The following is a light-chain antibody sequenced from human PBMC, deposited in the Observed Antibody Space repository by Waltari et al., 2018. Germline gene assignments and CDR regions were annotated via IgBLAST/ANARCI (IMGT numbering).Light chain of an antibody. J-gene: IGKJ1*01. CDR2: GAY. CDR3: LQDYTYPWT. V-gene: IGKV1-6*01. Sequence: AIQMPQPPSSLPASVGDRATLTCRASKDIRNDLGWYQQKPGKAPRLLIYGAYSLQTGVPSRFSGSGAGTDFTLTINSLQPEDFATYYCLQDYTYPWTFGPGTKVEIK. CDR1: KDIRND.